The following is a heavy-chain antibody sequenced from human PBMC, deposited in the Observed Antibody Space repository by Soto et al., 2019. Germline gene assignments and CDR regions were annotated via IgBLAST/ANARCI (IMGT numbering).Heavy chain of an antibody. D-gene: IGHD5-12*01. V-gene: IGHV1-24*01. CDR2: FDVEDGET. J-gene: IGHJ4*02. Sequence: QVRLIQSGAEVKNPGASVKVSCKVSGHTLNDLSMHWVRQAPGKGREWMGGFDVEDGETVYAQKFQGRLTMTDDTSTDAAYMRLSSLRSYDTAVYYCATDRADVVGTQLVKYLDYGGQGTLVSVSS. CDR3: ATDRADVVGTQLVKYLDY. CDR1: GHTLNDLS.